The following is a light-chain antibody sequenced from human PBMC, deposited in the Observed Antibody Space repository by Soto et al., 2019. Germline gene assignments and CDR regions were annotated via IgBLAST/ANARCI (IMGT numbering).Light chain of an antibody. Sequence: AIRMTQSPSSFSASTGDRATISCRASQGVSSYLAWYQQKPGKAPKLLLYAASTLQSGVPTRFSGSGSGTDFTLTISCLQSEDFATYCCQQYYSYPRTFGQGTKVDIK. CDR2: AAS. J-gene: IGKJ1*01. V-gene: IGKV1-8*01. CDR1: QGVSSY. CDR3: QQYYSYPRT.